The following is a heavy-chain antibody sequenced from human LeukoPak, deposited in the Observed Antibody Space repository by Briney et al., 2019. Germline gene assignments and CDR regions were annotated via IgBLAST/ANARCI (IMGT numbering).Heavy chain of an antibody. V-gene: IGHV1-2*02. Sequence: ASVKVSYKASGYSFTGYYIHWVRQAPGQGLEWVGWINPNSGATNYAQKFQDRVTMTRDTSISTAYMELSRLRSDDTAVYLCARDQNYFDTTTYYGIDYWGQGTLVTVSS. CDR1: GYSFTGYY. J-gene: IGHJ4*02. D-gene: IGHD3-22*01. CDR3: ARDQNYFDTTTYYGIDY. CDR2: INPNSGAT.